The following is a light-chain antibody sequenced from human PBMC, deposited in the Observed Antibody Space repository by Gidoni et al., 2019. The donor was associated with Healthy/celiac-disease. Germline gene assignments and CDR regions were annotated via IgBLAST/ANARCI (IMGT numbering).Light chain of an antibody. J-gene: IGLJ3*02. CDR1: SSNIGSNT. CDR2: SNN. V-gene: IGLV1-44*01. Sequence: QSVLTQPPSASGTPGQRVTLSCSGSSSNIGSNTVNWYQQLPGTAPKLLIYSNNQRPSGVPARFSGSTSGTSASLAISGLQSEDEADYYCAAWDDSLNGWVFGGGTKLTVL. CDR3: AAWDDSLNGWV.